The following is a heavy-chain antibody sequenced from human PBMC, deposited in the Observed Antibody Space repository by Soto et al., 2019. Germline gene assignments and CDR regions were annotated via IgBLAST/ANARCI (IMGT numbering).Heavy chain of an antibody. D-gene: IGHD2-2*01. CDR1: GYTFTSYG. J-gene: IGHJ5*02. Sequence: ASVKVSCKASGYTFTSYGISWVRQAPGQGLEWMGWISAYNGNTNYAQKLQGRVTMTTDTSTSTAYMELRSLRSDDTAVYYCARERYCSSTSCQNWFDPWGQGTLVTVSS. V-gene: IGHV1-18*01. CDR2: ISAYNGNT. CDR3: ARERYCSSTSCQNWFDP.